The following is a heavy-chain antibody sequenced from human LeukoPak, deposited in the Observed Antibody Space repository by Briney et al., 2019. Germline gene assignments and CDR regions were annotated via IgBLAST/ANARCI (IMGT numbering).Heavy chain of an antibody. D-gene: IGHD6-19*01. Sequence: GGSLRLSCAASGFTFSSYEMNWVRRAPGKGLEWVSYISSSGSTIYYADAVKGRFTISRDNAKNSLYLQMNSLRAEDTAVYYCARVPRGIAVAGTRAYYYYYMDVWGKGTTVTISS. CDR2: ISSSGSTI. V-gene: IGHV3-48*03. CDR1: GFTFSSYE. CDR3: ARVPRGIAVAGTRAYYYYYMDV. J-gene: IGHJ6*03.